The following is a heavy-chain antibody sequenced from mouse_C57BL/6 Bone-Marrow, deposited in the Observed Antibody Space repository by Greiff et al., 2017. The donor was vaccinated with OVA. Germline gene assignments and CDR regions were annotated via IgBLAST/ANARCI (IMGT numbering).Heavy chain of an antibody. J-gene: IGHJ1*03. CDR2: INPNNGGT. D-gene: IGHD1-1*01. CDR3: ARRDYGSPFYWYCDV. V-gene: IGHV1-22*01. CDR1: GYTFTDYN. Sequence: VHVKQSGPELVKPGASVKMSCKASGYTFTDYNMHWVKQSHGKSLEWIGYINPNNGGTSYNQKFKGKATLTVNKYSSTAYMELRSLTSEDSAVYYCARRDYGSPFYWYCDVWGTGTTVTVSS.